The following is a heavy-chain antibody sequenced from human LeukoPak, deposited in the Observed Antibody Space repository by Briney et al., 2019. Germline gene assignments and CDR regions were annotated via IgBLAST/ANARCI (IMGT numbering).Heavy chain of an antibody. D-gene: IGHD2-2*01. V-gene: IGHV4-59*01. CDR3: ARESSTSGVDY. CDR2: IYYSGST. J-gene: IGHJ4*02. Sequence: SETLSLTCTVSGGSISSYYWSWIRQPPGKGLEWIGYIYYSGSTNYNPSLKSRVTISVDTSKNQFSLKLSSVTAADTAVYYCARESSTSGVDYWGQGTLVTVSP. CDR1: GGSISSYY.